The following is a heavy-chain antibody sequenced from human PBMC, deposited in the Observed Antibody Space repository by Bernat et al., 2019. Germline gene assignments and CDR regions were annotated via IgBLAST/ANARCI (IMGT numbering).Heavy chain of an antibody. CDR2: ISAYNGNT. D-gene: IGHD2-2*01. Sequence: QVQLVQSGAEVKKPGAPVKVSCKASGYTFTSYGISWVRQAPGQGLEWMGWISAYNGNTNYAQKLQGRVTMTTDTSTSTAYMELRSLRSDDTAVYYCAREIVVVPAAKGDYYYMDVWGKGTTVTVSS. V-gene: IGHV1-18*01. CDR3: AREIVVVPAAKGDYYYMDV. CDR1: GYTFTSYG. J-gene: IGHJ6*03.